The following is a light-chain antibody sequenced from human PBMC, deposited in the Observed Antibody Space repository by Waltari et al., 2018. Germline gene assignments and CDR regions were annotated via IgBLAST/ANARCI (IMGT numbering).Light chain of an antibody. CDR3: CSYAGTNNFYV. CDR1: SSNIGDYDY. Sequence: QSAMTQTHSASGSPGESVTISCTGTSSNIGDYDYVSWYQQHQGKTPKLMIYEVIKRPSGVPDRFSGSKSGNTASLTVSGLQAEDEADYYCCSYAGTNNFYVFGTGTKVTVL. CDR2: EVI. J-gene: IGLJ1*01. V-gene: IGLV2-8*01.